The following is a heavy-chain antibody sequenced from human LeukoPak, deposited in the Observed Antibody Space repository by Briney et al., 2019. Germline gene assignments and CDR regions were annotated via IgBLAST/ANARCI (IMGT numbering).Heavy chain of an antibody. CDR2: IRYDGSNK. CDR3: AKGKLRAAAGNPEEDVYYYMDV. V-gene: IGHV3-30*02. CDR1: GFTFSSYG. J-gene: IGHJ6*03. Sequence: GGSLRLSCAASGFTFSSYGMHWVRQAPGKGLEWVAFIRYDGSNKYYADSVKGRFTISRDNSKNTLYLQMNSLRAEDTAVYYCAKGKLRAAAGNPEEDVYYYMDVWGKGTTVTVSS. D-gene: IGHD6-13*01.